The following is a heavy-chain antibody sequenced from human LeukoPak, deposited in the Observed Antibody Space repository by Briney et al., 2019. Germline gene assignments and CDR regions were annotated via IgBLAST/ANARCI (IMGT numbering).Heavy chain of an antibody. Sequence: SGPTLVKPTQTLTPTCTFSGFSLSTTGVGVGWIRQPPGKALEWLALIYWNDDKRYSPSLKSRLTITKDISKNQVVLTMTNMDPVDTATYYCAHRPVGNWFDPWGQGTLVTVSS. D-gene: IGHD2-15*01. V-gene: IGHV2-5*01. CDR2: IYWNDDK. CDR3: AHRPVGNWFDP. J-gene: IGHJ5*02. CDR1: GFSLSTTGVG.